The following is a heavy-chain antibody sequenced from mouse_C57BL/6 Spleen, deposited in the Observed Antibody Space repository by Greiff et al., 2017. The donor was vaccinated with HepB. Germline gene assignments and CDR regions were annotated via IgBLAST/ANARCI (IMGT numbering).Heavy chain of an antibody. Sequence: EVKLVESGGGLVKPGGSLKLSCAASGFTFSDYGMHCVRQAPEKGLEWVAYISSGSSTIYYADTVKGRFTISRDNAKNTLFLQMTSLRSEDTAMYYCARGCKGFAYWGQGTLVTVSA. V-gene: IGHV5-17*01. D-gene: IGHD1-3*01. CDR1: GFTFSDYG. CDR2: ISSGSSTI. J-gene: IGHJ3*01. CDR3: ARGCKGFAY.